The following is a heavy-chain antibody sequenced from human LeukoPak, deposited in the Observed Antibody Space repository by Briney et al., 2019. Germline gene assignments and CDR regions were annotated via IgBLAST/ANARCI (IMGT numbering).Heavy chain of an antibody. CDR3: ARGGPFGYYYDSSGYFKDDAFDI. CDR1: GGSISSGGYY. D-gene: IGHD3-22*01. CDR2: IYYSGST. J-gene: IGHJ3*02. Sequence: SETLSLTCTVSGGSISSGGYYWSWIRQHPGKGLEWIGYIYYSGSTYYNPSLKSRVTISVDTSKNQFSLKLSSVTAADTAVYYCARGGPFGYYYDSSGYFKDDAFDIWGQGTMVTVPS. V-gene: IGHV4-30-4*08.